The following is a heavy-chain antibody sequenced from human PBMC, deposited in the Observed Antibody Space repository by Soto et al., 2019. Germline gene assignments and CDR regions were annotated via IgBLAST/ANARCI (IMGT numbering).Heavy chain of an antibody. CDR2: IYIDDSDT. Sequence: CESLKISCQASGYSSTSYWLGWGRQTPGRGLEWMGVIYIDDSDTRYSPSFQGQVTISGDKSINTAYLQWRSLRASDPALYYCASRKRTTDAFDIWGQGTKVTVSS. CDR3: ASRKRTTDAFDI. J-gene: IGHJ3*02. CDR1: GYSSTSYW. D-gene: IGHD1-1*01. V-gene: IGHV5-51*01.